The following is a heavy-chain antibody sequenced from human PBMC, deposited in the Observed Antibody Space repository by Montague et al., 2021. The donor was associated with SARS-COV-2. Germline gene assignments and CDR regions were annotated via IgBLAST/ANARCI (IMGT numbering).Heavy chain of an antibody. V-gene: IGHV4-34*01. J-gene: IGHJ3*02. CDR2: INHSGSI. D-gene: IGHD3-22*01. CDR1: GGSFSGYY. Sequence: SETLSLTCAVYGGSFSGYYWSWIRQPPGKGLEWIGEINHSGSINYNPSLKSRVTISVDTSKNQFSLKLSSVTAADTAVYYCARVPDYYDSSGYSFDAFDIWGQGTMVTVSS. CDR3: ARVPDYYDSSGYSFDAFDI.